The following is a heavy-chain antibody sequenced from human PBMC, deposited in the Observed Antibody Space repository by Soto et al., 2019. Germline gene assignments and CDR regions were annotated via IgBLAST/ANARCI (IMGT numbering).Heavy chain of an antibody. V-gene: IGHV1-2*02. CDR3: ARDSGYSYGLPDY. CDR1: GYAFNAYY. D-gene: IGHD5-12*01. CDR2: INPNDGET. Sequence: QVQLLQPGAEVKKPGASVKVSCKASGYAFNAYYIIWVRQAPGQGPEWMGWINPNDGETNYAEKFRDRVTLTTDTSISAAYMESSGLRSDDTALYYCARDSGYSYGLPDYWGQGTLVTVSS. J-gene: IGHJ4*02.